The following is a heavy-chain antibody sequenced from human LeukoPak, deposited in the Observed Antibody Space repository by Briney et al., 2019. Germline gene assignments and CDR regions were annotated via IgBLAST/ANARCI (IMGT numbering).Heavy chain of an antibody. Sequence: SETLSLTCTVSGGSISSYYWSWIRQPAGKGLEWIGRIFARGSTNYNPSLKSRVTLSVDTSKNQFSLKLSSVTAADTAVYYCATDYYGSGSYGYWGQGMLVTVSS. CDR3: ATDYYGSGSYGY. J-gene: IGHJ4*02. V-gene: IGHV4-4*07. CDR1: GGSISSYY. D-gene: IGHD3-10*01. CDR2: IFARGST.